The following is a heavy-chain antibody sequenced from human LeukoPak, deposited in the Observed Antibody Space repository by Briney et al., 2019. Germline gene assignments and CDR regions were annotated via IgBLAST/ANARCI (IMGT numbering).Heavy chain of an antibody. D-gene: IGHD2-15*01. Sequence: SETLSLTFTVSGGSISSYYWSWIRQPAGKGLEWIGRLYSSGSFNYNPSLKSRVSMSVDTSKNQFSLKLTSVTAADTAVYYCAREGYCSGGSCYLNWFDPWGQGTLVTVSS. CDR2: LYSSGSF. CDR3: AREGYCSGGSCYLNWFDP. V-gene: IGHV4-4*07. CDR1: GGSISSYY. J-gene: IGHJ5*02.